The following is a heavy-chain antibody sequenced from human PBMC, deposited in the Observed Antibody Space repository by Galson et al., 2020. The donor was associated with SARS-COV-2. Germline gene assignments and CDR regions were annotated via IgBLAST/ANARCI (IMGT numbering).Heavy chain of an antibody. CDR1: GFTFSSYG. J-gene: IGHJ3*02. V-gene: IGHV3-30*18. CDR3: AKLTPTTVVTRHAFDI. CDR2: ISYDGSNK. D-gene: IGHD4-17*01. Sequence: GGSLRLSCAASGFTFSSYGMHWVRQAPGKGLEWVAVISYDGSNKYYADSVKGRFTISRDNSKNTLYLQMNSLRAEDTAVYYCAKLTPTTVVTRHAFDIWGQGTMVTVSS.